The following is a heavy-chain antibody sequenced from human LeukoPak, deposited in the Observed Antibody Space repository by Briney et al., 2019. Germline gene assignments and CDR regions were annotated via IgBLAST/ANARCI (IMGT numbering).Heavy chain of an antibody. Sequence: GGSLRLSCAASGFTFSSYAMSWVRQAPGKGLEWVSAISGGGGSTFYVDSVKGRFTISRDNSKDTLYLQMNSLRAEDTAVYYCANNSPYCSGGSCPKELYYWGQGTLVTVSS. V-gene: IGHV3-23*01. D-gene: IGHD2-15*01. J-gene: IGHJ4*02. CDR1: GFTFSSYA. CDR2: ISGGGGST. CDR3: ANNSPYCSGGSCPKELYY.